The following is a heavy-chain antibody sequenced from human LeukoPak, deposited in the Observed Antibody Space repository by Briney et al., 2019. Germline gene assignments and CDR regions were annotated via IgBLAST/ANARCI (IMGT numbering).Heavy chain of an antibody. J-gene: IGHJ4*02. V-gene: IGHV4-59*01. CDR3: ARGMATMRDSTVYYFDY. D-gene: IGHD5-24*01. CDR1: GGSINSYY. CDR2: VHYVGTT. Sequence: SETLSLTCSVSGGSINSYYWSWIRQPPGKGLEWIGYVHYVGTTNHNPSLKSRVTISVDTSKKQFSLKLSSVTAADTAVYYCARGMATMRDSTVYYFDYWGQGTLVTVSS.